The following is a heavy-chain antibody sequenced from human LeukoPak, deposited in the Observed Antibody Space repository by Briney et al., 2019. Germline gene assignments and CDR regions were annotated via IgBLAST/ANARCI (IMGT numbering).Heavy chain of an antibody. J-gene: IGHJ4*02. CDR2: INPSGGST. CDR1: GYTFTSYY. D-gene: IGHD5-12*01. Sequence: ASVKVSCKASGYTFTSYYMHWVRQAPGQGLEWMGIINPSGGSTSYAQKFQGRVTMTRNTSISTAYMELSSLRSEDTAVYYCARGVLSGYDSHYWGQGTLVTVSS. V-gene: IGHV1-46*01. CDR3: ARGVLSGYDSHY.